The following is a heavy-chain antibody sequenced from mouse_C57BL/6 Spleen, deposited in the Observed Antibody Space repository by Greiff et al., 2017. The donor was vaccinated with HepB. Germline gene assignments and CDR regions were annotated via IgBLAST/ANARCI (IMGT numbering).Heavy chain of an antibody. CDR3: ARSSGRDAMDY. CDR1: GFTFSDYG. CDR2: ISSGSSTI. D-gene: IGHD3-1*01. J-gene: IGHJ4*01. V-gene: IGHV5-17*01. Sequence: EVKVVESGGGLVKPGGSLKLSCAASGFTFSDYGMHWVRQAPEKGLEWVAYISSGSSTIYYADTVKGRFTISRDNAKNTLFLQMTSLRSEDTAMYYCARSSGRDAMDYWGQGTSVTVSS.